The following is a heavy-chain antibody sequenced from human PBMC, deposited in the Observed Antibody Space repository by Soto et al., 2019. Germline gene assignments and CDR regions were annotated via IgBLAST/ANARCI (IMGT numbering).Heavy chain of an antibody. CDR1: GYTFTNYF. Sequence: ASVKVSCKTSGYTFTNYFVHWVRQAPGQGLEWMGAINPGNRITNYALKFQGRVTMTRDTSTNTVYLELSSLRSDDTAVYYCARDSIVSLREDYYYGMDVWGQGTTVTVSS. D-gene: IGHD3-16*02. V-gene: IGHV1-46*01. CDR3: ARDSIVSLREDYYYGMDV. J-gene: IGHJ6*02. CDR2: INPGNRIT.